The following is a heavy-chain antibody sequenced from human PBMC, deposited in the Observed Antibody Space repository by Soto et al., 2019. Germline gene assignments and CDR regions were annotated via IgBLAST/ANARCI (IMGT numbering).Heavy chain of an antibody. CDR1: GYTFTLFG. D-gene: IGHD2-2*02. CDR2: ISPYNGDT. V-gene: IGHV1-18*01. J-gene: IGHJ4*02. Sequence: QVPLVQSGAEVKKPGASVKVSCTTSGYTFTLFGITWVRQAPGQGREWMGWISPYNGDTKYAEKLEGRVTLTTDTSTDTADMELTSLTSDDTAEYYCARGGQYRYFDYWGQGTLVTVSS. CDR3: ARGGQYRYFDY.